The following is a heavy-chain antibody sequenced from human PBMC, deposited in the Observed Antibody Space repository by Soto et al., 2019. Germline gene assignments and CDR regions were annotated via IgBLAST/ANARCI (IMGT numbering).Heavy chain of an antibody. J-gene: IGHJ4*02. CDR2: ISGSGGST. Sequence: EVQLLESGGGLVQPGGSLRLSCAASGFTFSSYAMSWVRQAPGKGLEWVSAISGSGGSTYYADSVKGRFTISRDNSKNTLYLQMNSLRAEDTAVYYCANPGTTIFGVVTEYYFDYWGQGTLVTVSS. V-gene: IGHV3-23*01. CDR1: GFTFSSYA. CDR3: ANPGTTIFGVVTEYYFDY. D-gene: IGHD3-3*01.